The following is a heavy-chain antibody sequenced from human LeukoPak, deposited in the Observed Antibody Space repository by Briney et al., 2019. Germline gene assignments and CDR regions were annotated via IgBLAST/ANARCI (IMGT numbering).Heavy chain of an antibody. CDR3: ARKGDIVVVPATFQIDP. V-gene: IGHV4-34*01. J-gene: IGHJ5*02. CDR2: INHSGST. D-gene: IGHD2-2*01. Sequence: SETLSLTCAVSGGSFSGYYWSWIRQPPGKGLEWIGEINHSGSTNYNPSLKRRVTISVDTSKNQFSLKLSSVTAADTAVYYCARKGDIVVVPATFQIDPWGQGTLVSVSS. CDR1: GGSFSGYY.